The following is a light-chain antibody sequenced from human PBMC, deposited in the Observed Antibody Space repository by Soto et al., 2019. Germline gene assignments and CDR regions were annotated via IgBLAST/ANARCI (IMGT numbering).Light chain of an antibody. CDR2: GTS. Sequence: EIVLTQSPATLSVSPGEVVTLSCRANQGIGDTLAWYQQKPGQAPRLLIYGTSTRATGIPDRFSGSGSGTEFTLTISSLQSEEFAVYSCQQYNAWPPTCGQGTKVDIK. J-gene: IGKJ1*01. V-gene: IGKV3D-15*01. CDR3: QQYNAWPPT. CDR1: QGIGDT.